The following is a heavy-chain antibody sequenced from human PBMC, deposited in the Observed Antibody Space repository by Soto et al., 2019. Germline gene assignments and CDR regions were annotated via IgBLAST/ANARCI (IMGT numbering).Heavy chain of an antibody. J-gene: IGHJ4*02. D-gene: IGHD2-15*01. CDR3: ARGPIVVVVAAHLAY. V-gene: IGHV3-30-3*01. Sequence: GGSLRLSCAASGFTFSSYAMHWVRQAPGKGLEWVAVISYDGSNKYYADSVKGRFTISRDNSKNTLYLQMNSLRAEDTAVYYCARGPIVVVVAAHLAYWGQGTLVTVSS. CDR1: GFTFSSYA. CDR2: ISYDGSNK.